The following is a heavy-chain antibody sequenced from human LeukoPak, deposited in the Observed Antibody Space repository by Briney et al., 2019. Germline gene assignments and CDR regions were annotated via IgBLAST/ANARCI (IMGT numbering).Heavy chain of an antibody. CDR2: IYYSGST. V-gene: IGHV4-59*01. CDR3: ARVRDYEYYMDV. Sequence: SETLSLTCTVSGGSISSYYWSWIRQPPGKGLEWIGYIYYSGSTNSNPSLKSRVTISVDLSRDQLSLKLRSVTAADTAVYYCARVRDYEYYMDVWGKGTTVTVSS. D-gene: IGHD3-16*01. J-gene: IGHJ6*03. CDR1: GGSISSYY.